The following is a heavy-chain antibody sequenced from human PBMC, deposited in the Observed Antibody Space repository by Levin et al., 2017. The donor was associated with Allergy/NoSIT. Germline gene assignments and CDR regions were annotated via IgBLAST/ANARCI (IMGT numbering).Heavy chain of an antibody. Sequence: GGSLRLSCEVSGFTFSDYYMSWIRQAPGKGLEWVSYISSSGSVMDYADSVKGRFTISRDNAKNSLNLQMNSLRADNTAVYYCARGGYTYGHGWFDPWGQGTLVTVS. CDR2: ISSSGSVM. V-gene: IGHV3-11*01. D-gene: IGHD5-18*01. J-gene: IGHJ5*02. CDR3: ARGGYTYGHGWFDP. CDR1: GFTFSDYY.